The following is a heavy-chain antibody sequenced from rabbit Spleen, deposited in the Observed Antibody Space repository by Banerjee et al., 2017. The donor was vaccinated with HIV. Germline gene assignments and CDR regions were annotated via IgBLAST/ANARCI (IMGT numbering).Heavy chain of an antibody. D-gene: IGHD8-1*01. CDR3: ARDAGTSFSTYGMDL. V-gene: IGHV1S40*01. CDR2: IYTNDDIT. J-gene: IGHJ6*01. Sequence: QSLEESGGDLVKPGASLTLTCTASGFSFSSSDWVCWVRQAPGKGPEWIGCIYTNDDITYYASWAKGRFTIYKTSSTTVTLQMTSLTAADTATYFCARDAGTSFSTYGMDLWGPGTLVTVS. CDR1: GFSFSSSDW.